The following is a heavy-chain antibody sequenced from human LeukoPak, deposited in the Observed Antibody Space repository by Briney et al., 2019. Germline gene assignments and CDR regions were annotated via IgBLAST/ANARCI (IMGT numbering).Heavy chain of an antibody. CDR2: IWYDGSNK. V-gene: IGHV3-33*01. D-gene: IGHD1-14*01. J-gene: IGHJ4*02. CDR1: GFTFSSYG. CDR3: ARDRNREYPDYFDY. Sequence: GRFLRLSCAASGFTFSSYGMHWVRQAPGKGLEWVAVIWYDGSNKYYADSVKGRFTISRDNSKNTLYLQMNSLRAEDTAVYYCARDRNREYPDYFDYWGQGTLVTVSS.